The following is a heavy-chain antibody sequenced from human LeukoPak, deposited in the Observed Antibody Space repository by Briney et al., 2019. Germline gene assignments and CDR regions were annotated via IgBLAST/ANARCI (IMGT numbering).Heavy chain of an antibody. Sequence: GGSLRLSCAASGFTFSDYYMSWIRQAPGKGLGWGSYISSSSSYTNYADSVKGRFTISRDNAKNSLYLQMNSLRAEDTAVYYCARTYSSSWSLNCLFGPFDYWGQGTLVTVSS. V-gene: IGHV3-11*06. CDR1: GFTFSDYY. CDR3: ARTYSSSWSLNCLFGPFDY. D-gene: IGHD6-13*01. CDR2: ISSSSSYT. J-gene: IGHJ4*02.